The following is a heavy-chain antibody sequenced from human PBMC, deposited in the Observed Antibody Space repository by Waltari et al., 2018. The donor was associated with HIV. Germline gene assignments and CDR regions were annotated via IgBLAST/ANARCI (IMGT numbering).Heavy chain of an antibody. D-gene: IGHD1-26*01. CDR1: GGSLSSYY. Sequence: QVQLQESGPGLVKPSETLSLTCTVSGGSLSSYYWSWIRQPPGKGLEWFGYIYYSGSTNYNPSLKSRVTISVDTSKNQFSLKLSSVTAADTAVYYCARSRGVGQYFQHWGQGTLVTVSS. J-gene: IGHJ1*01. CDR2: IYYSGST. CDR3: ARSRGVGQYFQH. V-gene: IGHV4-59*08.